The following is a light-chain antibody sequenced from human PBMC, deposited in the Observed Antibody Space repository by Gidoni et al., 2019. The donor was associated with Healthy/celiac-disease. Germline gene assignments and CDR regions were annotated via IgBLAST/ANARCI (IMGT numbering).Light chain of an antibody. V-gene: IGKV3-15*01. J-gene: IGKJ4*02. Sequence: EIVMTQSPATRSVSPGERATLSCRASQSVSSNLAWYQQKPGQAPRLLIYGASTRATGIPARFSGSGSGTEFTLTISSLQSEDVAVYYCQQYNNWPLTFGRGTKVEIK. CDR3: QQYNNWPLT. CDR2: GAS. CDR1: QSVSSN.